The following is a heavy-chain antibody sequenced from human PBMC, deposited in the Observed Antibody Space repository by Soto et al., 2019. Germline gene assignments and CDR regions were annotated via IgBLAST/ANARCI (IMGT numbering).Heavy chain of an antibody. CDR3: AREREGQQLATYYFDF. Sequence: QVQLVQSGAEVKKPGSSVKVSCKASGGTFSSYAISWVRQAPGQGLEWMGGIIPIFGTANYAQKFQGRVTITADESTSTADMGLSSLRSEDTAVYYCAREREGQQLATYYFDFWGQGTLVTVSA. V-gene: IGHV1-69*01. CDR2: IIPIFGTA. D-gene: IGHD6-13*01. J-gene: IGHJ4*02. CDR1: GGTFSSYA.